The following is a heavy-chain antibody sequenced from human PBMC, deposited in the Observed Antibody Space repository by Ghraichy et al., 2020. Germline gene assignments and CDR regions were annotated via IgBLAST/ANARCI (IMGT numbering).Heavy chain of an antibody. CDR1: GFTFSSYS. CDR3: ARDPDYGGNEPDYGMDV. CDR2: ISSSSSTI. Sequence: LSLTCAASGFTFSSYSMNWVRQAPGKGLEWVSYISSSSSTIYYADSVKGRFTISRDNAKNSLYLQMNSLRDEDTAVYYCARDPDYGGNEPDYGMDVWGQGTTVTVSS. J-gene: IGHJ6*02. V-gene: IGHV3-48*02. D-gene: IGHD4-23*01.